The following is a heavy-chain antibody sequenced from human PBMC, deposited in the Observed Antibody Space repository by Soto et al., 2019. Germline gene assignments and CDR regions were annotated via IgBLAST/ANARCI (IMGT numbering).Heavy chain of an antibody. D-gene: IGHD3-3*01. V-gene: IGHV1-18*01. CDR1: GYTFTSYG. CDR3: AGGERFLEWSQGCYYGMDV. CDR2: ISASNGNT. Sequence: SVKVSCKASGYTFTSYGLSWVRPGAGRGLELMGRISASNGNTNYAQKLQGRVTMTTETSTSTAYMERRCLRSDDTAVYYCAGGERFLEWSQGCYYGMDVWGQGTTVTVSS. J-gene: IGHJ6*02.